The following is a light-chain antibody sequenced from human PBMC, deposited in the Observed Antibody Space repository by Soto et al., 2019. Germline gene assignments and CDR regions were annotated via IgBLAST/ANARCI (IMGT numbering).Light chain of an antibody. CDR3: GSYSSSSTLYV. CDR1: SSDVGGSNY. Sequence: QSALTQPASVSGSXGQSXXISCTGTSSDVGGSNYVSWYQQHPGKAPKLMIYDVSNRPSGVSNRFSGSKSGNTASLTISGLQAEDEADYYCGSYSSSSTLYVFGTGTKLTVL. V-gene: IGLV2-14*03. J-gene: IGLJ1*01. CDR2: DVS.